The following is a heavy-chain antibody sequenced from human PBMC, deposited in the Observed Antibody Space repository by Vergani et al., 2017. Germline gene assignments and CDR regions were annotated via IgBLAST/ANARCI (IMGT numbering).Heavy chain of an antibody. CDR1: GFTFNNYG. CDR3: ARGVMGNWNDPPSFDY. J-gene: IGHJ4*02. D-gene: IGHD1-1*01. CDR2: IRYDGNNQ. V-gene: IGHV3-30*02. Sequence: QVQLVESGGGVVQPGGSLRLSCEASGFTFNNYGIHWVRQTPGKGLEWVAFIRYDGNNQQYFHSVKGRFTISRDNSKNTLYLQMNSLRVEDTAVYYCARGVMGNWNDPPSFDYWGQGTLVTVSS.